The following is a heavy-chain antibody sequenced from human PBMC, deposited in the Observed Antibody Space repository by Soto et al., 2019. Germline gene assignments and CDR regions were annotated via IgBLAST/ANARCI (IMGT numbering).Heavy chain of an antibody. D-gene: IGHD6-19*01. CDR2: ISTYNGDT. V-gene: IGHV1-18*04. CDR1: GYSFTSYG. Sequence: QVQLVQSVTEVKKPGASVQVSCKASGYSFTSYGINCVRQAPGQGLEWMGWISTYNGDTNYAQKFQGRVTMTTDTSTTTANMELRRLTSDETAVYFCARGDSTGSPGGWFDPWGQGTVVTVSS. J-gene: IGHJ5*02. CDR3: ARGDSTGSPGGWFDP.